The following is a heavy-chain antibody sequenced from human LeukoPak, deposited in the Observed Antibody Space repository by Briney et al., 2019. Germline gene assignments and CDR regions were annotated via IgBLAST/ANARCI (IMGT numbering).Heavy chain of an antibody. D-gene: IGHD2-2*01. Sequence: ASVKVSCKASVYTFTGYYMHWVRQAPGQGLGWMGWIHPNTGDTHYAQKFQGKVTMTRDTSISTAYMDLSRLRSDDTAVYYCARSGIVVVQSPLEFGWFDPWGQGTLVTVSS. V-gene: IGHV1-2*02. CDR2: IHPNTGDT. CDR3: ARSGIVVVQSPLEFGWFDP. J-gene: IGHJ5*02. CDR1: VYTFTGYY.